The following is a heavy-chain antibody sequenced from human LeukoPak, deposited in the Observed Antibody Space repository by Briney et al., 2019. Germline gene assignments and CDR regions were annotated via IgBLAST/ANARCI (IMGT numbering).Heavy chain of an antibody. V-gene: IGHV1-18*01. D-gene: IGHD2-2*02. CDR1: GYPFTSYG. CDR3: ARPSFHCSSTSCYTGYGMDV. Sequence: ASVKVSCKASGYPFTSYGISWVRQAPGQGLEWMGWISAYNGNTNYAQKLQGRVTMTTDTSTSTAYMELRSLRSDDTAVYYCARPSFHCSSTSCYTGYGMDVWGQGTTVTVSS. CDR2: ISAYNGNT. J-gene: IGHJ6*02.